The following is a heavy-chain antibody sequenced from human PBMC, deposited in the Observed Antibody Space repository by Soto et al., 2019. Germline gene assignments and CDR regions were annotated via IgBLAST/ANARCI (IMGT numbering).Heavy chain of an antibody. D-gene: IGHD5-12*01. CDR3: ASKVVSGYELGDDAFDI. CDR2: MNPNSGNT. Sequence: GASVKVSCKASGYTFTSYDINWVRQATGQGIEWMGWMNPNSGNTGYAQKFQGRVTMTRNTSISTAYMELSSLRSEDTAVYYCASKVVSGYELGDDAFDIWGQGTMVTVSS. V-gene: IGHV1-8*01. CDR1: GYTFTSYD. J-gene: IGHJ3*02.